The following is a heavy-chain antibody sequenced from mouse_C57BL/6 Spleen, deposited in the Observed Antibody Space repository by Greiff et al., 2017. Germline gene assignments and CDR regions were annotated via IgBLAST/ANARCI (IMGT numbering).Heavy chain of an antibody. J-gene: IGHJ4*01. CDR3: ARGAYYSNRYYYAMDY. Sequence: EVHLVESEGGLVQPGSSMKLSCTASGFTFSDYYMAWVRQVPEKGLEWVANINYDGSSTYYLDSLKSRFIISIDNAKNILYLQLSSLKSEVTATYYCARGAYYSNRYYYAMDYWGQGTSVTVSS. CDR2: INYDGSST. V-gene: IGHV5-16*01. CDR1: GFTFSDYY. D-gene: IGHD2-5*01.